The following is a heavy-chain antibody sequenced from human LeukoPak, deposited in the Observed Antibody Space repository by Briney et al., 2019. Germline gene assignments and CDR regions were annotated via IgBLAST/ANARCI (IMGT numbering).Heavy chain of an antibody. J-gene: IGHJ3*02. V-gene: IGHV3-53*01. CDR1: GFTVSLYY. CDR3: ARGWVVATGGFDM. D-gene: IGHD2-8*02. CDR2: IYSGGST. Sequence: GGSLRLSCAASGFTVSLYYMTWVRQAPGRGLEWVSVIYSGGSTYYADSVKGRFTISRDNSKNTVYLQMNSLRGEDTAVYFCARGWVVATGGFDMWGQGTMVTVSS.